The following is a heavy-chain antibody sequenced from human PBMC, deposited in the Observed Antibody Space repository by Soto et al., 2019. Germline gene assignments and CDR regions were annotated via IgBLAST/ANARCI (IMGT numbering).Heavy chain of an antibody. D-gene: IGHD2-8*01. CDR2: ISSSSSTI. Sequence: PGGSLRLSCAASGFTFSSYSMNWVRHAPGKGLEWVSYISSSSSTIYYADSVKGRFTISRDNAKNSLYLQMNSLRAEDTAVYYCARESHYLMVFGNWGQGTLVTVSS. V-gene: IGHV3-48*01. CDR3: ARESHYLMVFGN. CDR1: GFTFSSYS. J-gene: IGHJ4*02.